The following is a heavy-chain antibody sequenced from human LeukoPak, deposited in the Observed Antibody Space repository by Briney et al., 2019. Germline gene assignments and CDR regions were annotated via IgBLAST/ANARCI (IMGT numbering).Heavy chain of an antibody. CDR3: AKFGRSQSGSYLRAFDP. CDR2: ISYDGSNK. Sequence: PGGSLRLSCAASGFTLSSYGMHWVRQAPGKGLEWVALISYDGSNKYYADSVKGRFTISRDNSKNTLSLQMNSLRAEDMAVYYCAKFGRSQSGSYLRAFDPWGQGTMVTVSS. D-gene: IGHD1-26*01. CDR1: GFTLSSYG. V-gene: IGHV3-30*18. J-gene: IGHJ5*02.